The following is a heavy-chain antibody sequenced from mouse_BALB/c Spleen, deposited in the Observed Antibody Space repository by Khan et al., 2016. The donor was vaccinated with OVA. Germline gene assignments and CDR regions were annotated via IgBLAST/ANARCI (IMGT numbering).Heavy chain of an antibody. V-gene: IGHV2-6-1*01. CDR2: IWSDGST. Sequence: QVQLKESGPGLVAPSQSLSITCAISGFSLTNYGVHWVRQPPGKGLAWLVVIWSDGSTTYNSALKSRLTVTKDNSKSQVFLEMNSLQPDDTAMYFCARQPYYHYNIMDYWGQGTSVTVSS. J-gene: IGHJ4*01. CDR1: GFSLTNYG. D-gene: IGHD2-10*01. CDR3: ARQPYYHYNIMDY.